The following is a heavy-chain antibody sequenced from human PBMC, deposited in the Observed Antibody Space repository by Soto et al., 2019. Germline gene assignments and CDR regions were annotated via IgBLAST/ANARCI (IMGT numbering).Heavy chain of an antibody. CDR3: ATDFYRDSGSS. J-gene: IGHJ1*01. D-gene: IGHD3-10*01. CDR2: IVGNGGAT. V-gene: IGHV3-23*01. Sequence: EVQLLESGGDLVRPGGSLRLSCAASGFTFSTFAMTWVRQAPGKGLEWVSAIVGNGGATFYADSVKGRFSISRDNSKNTLFLQMSSLRPEDTAVYYCATDFYRDSGSSWGQVTLVVVSS. CDR1: GFTFSTFA.